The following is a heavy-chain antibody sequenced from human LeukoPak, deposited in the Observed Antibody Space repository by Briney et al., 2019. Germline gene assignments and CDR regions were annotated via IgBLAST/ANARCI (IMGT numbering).Heavy chain of an antibody. CDR1: GFTFSSYV. Sequence: QTGGSLRLSCAASGFTFSSYVMNWVRQAPGKGLEWVSVIGGSGDNTDYADSVKGRFTISRDNSRNTLYLRMTSLRAEDTAIYYCARGGVVSTSYWGQGALVTVSS. CDR3: ARGGVVSTSY. CDR2: IGGSGDNT. V-gene: IGHV3-23*01. J-gene: IGHJ4*02. D-gene: IGHD5/OR15-5a*01.